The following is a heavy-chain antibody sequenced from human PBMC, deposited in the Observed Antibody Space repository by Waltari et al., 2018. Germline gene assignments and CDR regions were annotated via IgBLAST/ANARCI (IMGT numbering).Heavy chain of an antibody. Sequence: QVQLQESGPGLVKPSETLSLTCAVSGYSISSGYYWGWIRQPPGKGLEWIGSIYHSGSTYYNPSLKSRVTISVDTSKNQFSLKLSSVTAADTAVYYCARRVAAAGARLDPWGQGTLVTVSS. V-gene: IGHV4-38-2*01. CDR3: ARRVAAAGARLDP. CDR2: IYHSGST. D-gene: IGHD6-13*01. J-gene: IGHJ5*02. CDR1: GYSISSGYY.